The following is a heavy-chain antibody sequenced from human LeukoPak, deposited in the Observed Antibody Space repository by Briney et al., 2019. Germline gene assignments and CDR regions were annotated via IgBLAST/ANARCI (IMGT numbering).Heavy chain of an antibody. CDR3: ATQRFGERGDY. CDR2: INPSGGST. CDR1: GYTFTDYY. D-gene: IGHD3-10*01. V-gene: IGHV1-2*02. J-gene: IGHJ4*02. Sequence: ASVKVSCKASGYTFTDYYMHWVRQAPGQGLEWMGIINPSGGSTSYAQKFQGRVTMTRDTSISTAYMELSRLRSDDTAVYYCATQRFGERGDYWGQGTLVTVSS.